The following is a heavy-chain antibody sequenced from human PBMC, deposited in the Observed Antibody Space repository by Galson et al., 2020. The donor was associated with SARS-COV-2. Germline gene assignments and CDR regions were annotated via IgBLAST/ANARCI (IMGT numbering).Heavy chain of an antibody. Sequence: GESPKTPCAAPGFPFSTYWMHWARQAPGKGLVWVARINREGGRTIYADSVKGRFTIPRDNAKNTLYLQMNSVRAEDTAAYFCAREGEDTWYDYVMDAWGQGTTVTVSS. CDR2: INREGGRT. CDR1: GFPFSTYW. D-gene: IGHD3-16*01. J-gene: IGHJ6*02. V-gene: IGHV3-74*01. CDR3: AREGEDTWYDYVMDA.